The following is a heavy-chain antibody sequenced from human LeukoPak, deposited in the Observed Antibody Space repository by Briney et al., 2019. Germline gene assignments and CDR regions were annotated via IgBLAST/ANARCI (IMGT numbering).Heavy chain of an antibody. Sequence: SETLSLTCTVSGDSVSNGYYYWSWLRQPPGKALEWIGYIYYTGKTYYNPSLEGRVTILVDTSRNHFSVKLSSVTAADTAVYYCARSQNYYGSGDYWSQGTLVTVS. J-gene: IGHJ4*02. CDR3: ARSQNYYGSGDY. CDR2: IYYTGKT. D-gene: IGHD3-10*01. CDR1: GDSVSNGYYY. V-gene: IGHV4-61*03.